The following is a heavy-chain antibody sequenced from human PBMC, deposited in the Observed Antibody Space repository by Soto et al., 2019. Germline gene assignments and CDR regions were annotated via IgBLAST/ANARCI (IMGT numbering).Heavy chain of an antibody. CDR1: GFIFSTYV. CDR3: AREDGIVGGTAAFDY. Sequence: PGRSLRLSCATSGFIFSTYVITWVCQAPGKGLERVSSINGTSNYKYYAYSVKGRFTVSRDNAKHSLFLQMSSLTAEDTAVYYCAREDGIVGGTAAFDYRGRRSLVTV. D-gene: IGHD1-26*01. CDR2: INGTSNYK. V-gene: IGHV3-21*01. J-gene: IGHJ4*01.